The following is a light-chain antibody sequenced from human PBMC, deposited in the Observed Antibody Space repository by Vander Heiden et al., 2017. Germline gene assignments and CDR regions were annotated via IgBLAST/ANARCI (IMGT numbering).Light chain of an antibody. J-gene: IGKJ1*01. CDR2: GAS. CDR1: QNIDIY. V-gene: IGKV1-39*01. CDR3: QQSDTTLRT. Sequence: DIQMTQSPASLSASVGDRVTITCRASQNIDIYLNWYQQKPGKAPKLLIYGASTLERGVPSRFRGSGSGTDFTLIISSVQPQDFATYYCQQSDTTLRTFGQGTRVEIK.